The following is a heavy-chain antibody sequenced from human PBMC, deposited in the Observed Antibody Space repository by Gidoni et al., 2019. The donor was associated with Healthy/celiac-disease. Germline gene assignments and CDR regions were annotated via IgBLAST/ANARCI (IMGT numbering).Heavy chain of an antibody. D-gene: IGHD6-19*01. V-gene: IGHV4-39*01. CDR3: ARRGEEYSSGWYYFDY. CDR2: IYYSGST. CDR1: GGSISSSSYY. Sequence: QLQLQESGPGLVKPSETLSLTCTVSGGSISSSSYYWGWIRQPPGKGLEWIGSIYYSGSTYYNPSLKSRVTISVDTSKNQFSLKLSSVTAADTAVYYCARRGEEYSSGWYYFDYWGQGTLVTVSS. J-gene: IGHJ4*02.